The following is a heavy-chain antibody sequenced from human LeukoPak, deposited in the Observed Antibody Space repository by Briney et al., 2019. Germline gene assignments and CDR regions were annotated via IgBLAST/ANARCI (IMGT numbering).Heavy chain of an antibody. D-gene: IGHD2-2*01. Sequence: GGSLRLSCVGSGYTFSSYSMNWVRQAPGKGLEWVSYISSTGNTIYYADSVKGRFTISRDNAKNSLYPQMNSLRAEDTAVYYCARDRGQLEIDPWGQGTLVTVSS. CDR2: ISSTGNTI. V-gene: IGHV3-48*04. CDR1: GYTFSSYS. CDR3: ARDRGQLEIDP. J-gene: IGHJ5*02.